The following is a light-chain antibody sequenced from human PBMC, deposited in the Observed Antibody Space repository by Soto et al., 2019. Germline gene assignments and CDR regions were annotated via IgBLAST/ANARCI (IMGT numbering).Light chain of an antibody. CDR2: GAS. CDR1: QSVSSN. CDR3: QQYNNWPLT. V-gene: IGKV3-15*01. J-gene: IGKJ2*01. Sequence: EIVMTQSPATLSVSPGDRATLSCSASQSVSSNLAWYQQKPGQAPRLLIYGASARATGIPTTFSGSGSGTEFTLTISSLQSEDFAVYYCQQYNNWPLTFGQGTKLEIK.